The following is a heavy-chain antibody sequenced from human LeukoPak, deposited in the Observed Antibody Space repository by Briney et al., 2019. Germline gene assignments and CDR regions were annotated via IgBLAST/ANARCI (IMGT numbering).Heavy chain of an antibody. D-gene: IGHD3-22*01. CDR3: VKGQRYYDSSGYYSIEYFQH. CDR2: ISSDGGST. Sequence: GGSLRLSCSASGFTFSSYAMHWVRQAPGKGLEYVSAISSDGGSTYYADSVKGRFTISRDNSKNTLYLQMSSLRAEDTAVYYCVKGQRYYDSSGYYSIEYFQHWGQGTLVTVSS. V-gene: IGHV3-64D*09. CDR1: GFTFSSYA. J-gene: IGHJ1*01.